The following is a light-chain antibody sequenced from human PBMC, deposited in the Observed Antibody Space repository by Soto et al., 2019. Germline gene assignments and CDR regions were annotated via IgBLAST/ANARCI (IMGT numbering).Light chain of an antibody. CDR3: QQRSNWPL. V-gene: IGKV3-11*01. CDR1: QSVSSY. CDR2: DAS. Sequence: EIVVTQSPATLSLSPGERATLSCRASQSVSSYLAWYQQKPGQAPRLLIYDASNRATGIPARFSGSGSGTDFTLTISSLEPEDFAVYYCQQRSNWPLFGGGTKVEIK. J-gene: IGKJ4*01.